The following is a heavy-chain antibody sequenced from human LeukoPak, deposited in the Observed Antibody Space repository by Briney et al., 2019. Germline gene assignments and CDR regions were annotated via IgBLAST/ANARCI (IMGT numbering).Heavy chain of an antibody. J-gene: IGHJ4*02. V-gene: IGHV3-7*03. CDR2: IKQDGSEK. Sequence: GGSLRLSCAASGFTFSTYYMSWVRQAPGTGLEWVANIKQDGSEKYYVDSVKGRFTISRDNAKNSLYLQMNSLKTEDTAVYYCSRAMLGGYSYDWPRDFDCWGQGTLVTVSS. CDR1: GFTFSTYY. D-gene: IGHD5-18*01. CDR3: SRAMLGGYSYDWPRDFDC.